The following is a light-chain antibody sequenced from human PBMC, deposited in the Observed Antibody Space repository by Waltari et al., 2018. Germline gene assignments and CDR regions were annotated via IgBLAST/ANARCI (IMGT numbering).Light chain of an antibody. CDR2: DAS. Sequence: EIMLTPSPATPSLSPGERVTPSRRSGKSVGSYVPWYQQKPGQAPRPLIYDASSRAHSVPARFSGSGSATDFTLIISRLKPEDFAVYYCHQRNNWPDTFGQGTRLEIK. V-gene: IGKV3-11*01. CDR3: HQRNNWPDT. CDR1: KSVGSY. J-gene: IGKJ5*01.